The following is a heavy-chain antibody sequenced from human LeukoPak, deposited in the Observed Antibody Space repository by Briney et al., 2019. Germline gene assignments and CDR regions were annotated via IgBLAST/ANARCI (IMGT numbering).Heavy chain of an antibody. CDR1: GYTFTSYD. V-gene: IGHV1-18*01. CDR2: ISAYNANT. Sequence: ASVKVSCKASGYTFTSYDINWVRQAPGQGLEWLGWISAYNANTKYAQEFKGRVTMTTEAATSTAYMELRSLTSDDTAVYYCARDSSYSFDYWGQGTLVTVSS. D-gene: IGHD6-6*01. J-gene: IGHJ4*02. CDR3: ARDSSYSFDY.